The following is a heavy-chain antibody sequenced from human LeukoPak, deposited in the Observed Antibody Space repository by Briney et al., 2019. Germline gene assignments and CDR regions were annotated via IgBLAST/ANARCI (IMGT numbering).Heavy chain of an antibody. V-gene: IGHV4-34*01. CDR2: INHSGST. CDR1: GGSFSGYY. J-gene: IGHJ4*02. Sequence: SETLSLTCAIYGGSFSGYYGSWIRQPPGKGLEWIGEINHSGSTNYNPSLKSRVTISVDTSKNQFSLKLSSVTAADTAVYYCARRSGSIDYWGQGTLVTVSS. CDR3: ARRSGSIDY. D-gene: IGHD5-12*01.